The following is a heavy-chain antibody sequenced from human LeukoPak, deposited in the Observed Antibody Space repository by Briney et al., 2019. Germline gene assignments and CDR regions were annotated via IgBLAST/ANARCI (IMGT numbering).Heavy chain of an antibody. CDR2: ISSSGSAI. D-gene: IGHD2-15*01. V-gene: IGHV3-48*01. CDR1: GFPLSSYS. CDR3: VRVKGSYFDY. J-gene: IGHJ4*02. Sequence: PGGSLTLSCAASGFPLSSYSINWVRQAPGKGLEWVSYISSSGSAIYYVDSVKGRFTVSRDNAKNSLFLQMNSPIAEDTAVYYCVRVKGSYFDYWGQGALVTVSS.